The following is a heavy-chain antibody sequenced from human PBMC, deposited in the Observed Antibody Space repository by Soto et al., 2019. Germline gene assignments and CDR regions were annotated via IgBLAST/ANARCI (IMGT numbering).Heavy chain of an antibody. V-gene: IGHV3-53*04. CDR1: GFTVSSNY. CDR2: IYSGGST. J-gene: IGHJ5*02. CDR3: ARGSSSGGGWFAP. Sequence: EVQLVESGGGLVQPGGSLRLSCAASGFTVSSNYMSWVRQAPGKGLEWVSVIYSGGSTYYADSVKGRFTISRHNSKNTLSLQMNSLRAEDTAVYYCARGSSSGGGWFAPWGQGTLVTVSS. D-gene: IGHD6-19*01.